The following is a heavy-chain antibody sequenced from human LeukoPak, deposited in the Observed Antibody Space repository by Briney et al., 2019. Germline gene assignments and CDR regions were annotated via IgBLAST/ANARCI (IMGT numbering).Heavy chain of an antibody. V-gene: IGHV3-64*04. D-gene: IGHD6-6*01. J-gene: IGHJ4*02. CDR2: INSDGSYI. CDR1: GFTFSLYA. Sequence: PGGSLRLSCSASGFTFSLYAMHWVRQAPGKGLEYVSAINSDGSYIYYADSVKGRFTISRDNAKNSLYLQMNSLRAEDTAVYYCARDHSGYSSSTPYWGQGTLVTVSS. CDR3: ARDHSGYSSSTPY.